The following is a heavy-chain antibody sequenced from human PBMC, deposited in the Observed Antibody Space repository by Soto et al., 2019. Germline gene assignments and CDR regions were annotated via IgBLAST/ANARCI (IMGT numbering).Heavy chain of an antibody. D-gene: IGHD5-12*01. J-gene: IGHJ4*02. CDR3: ARLEQVEMATPERPYYFDY. V-gene: IGHV1-69*01. Sequence: QVQLVQSGAEVKKPGSSVKVSCKASGGTFSSYAISWVLQAPGQGLEWMGGIIPIFGTANYAQKFQGRVTITSYESTSTAYMELSSLRSEDKAVYYCARLEQVEMATPERPYYFDYWGQGTLVTVSS. CDR2: IIPIFGTA. CDR1: GGTFSSYA.